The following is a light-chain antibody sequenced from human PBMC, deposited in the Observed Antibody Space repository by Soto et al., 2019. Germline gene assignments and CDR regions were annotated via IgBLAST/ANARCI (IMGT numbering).Light chain of an antibody. J-gene: IGKJ4*01. Sequence: DIQMTHSPSSLSSSVVDIFTITCLASQSIGSYLNWYQQKPGKAPNLLIYDASSLQSGVPSRFSGSGSGTEFTLTISSLQPDDSATYYCQQYNSHDDIAFGRGTKVDIK. CDR2: DAS. V-gene: IGKV1-5*01. CDR3: QQYNSHDDIA. CDR1: QSIGSY.